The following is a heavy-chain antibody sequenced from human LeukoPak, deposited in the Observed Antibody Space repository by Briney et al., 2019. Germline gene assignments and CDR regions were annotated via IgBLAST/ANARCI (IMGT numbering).Heavy chain of an antibody. CDR2: INPTIGGT. CDR1: GYTFTGYY. Sequence: ASVKVSCKASGYTFTGYYMNWVRQAPGQGLEWMGWINPTIGGTNYAQKFQGRVTMTRDTSISTAYMELSRLRSDDTAVYYCARSGMVATTEYYYYYYMDVWGKGTTVTVSS. V-gene: IGHV1-2*02. J-gene: IGHJ6*03. CDR3: ARSGMVATTEYYYYYYMDV. D-gene: IGHD5-12*01.